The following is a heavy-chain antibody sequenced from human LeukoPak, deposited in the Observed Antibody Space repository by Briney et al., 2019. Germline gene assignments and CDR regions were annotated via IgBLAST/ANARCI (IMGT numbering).Heavy chain of an antibody. Sequence: SETLSLTCTVSGGSISSYYWSWIRQPPGKELEGIGYIYYSGSTNYNPSLKSRVTISVDTTKNQFSLKLSSVTAADTAVYYCARVRGIAVAGVDYWGQGTLVTVSS. D-gene: IGHD6-19*01. CDR2: IYYSGST. J-gene: IGHJ4*02. V-gene: IGHV4-59*01. CDR1: GGSISSYY. CDR3: ARVRGIAVAGVDY.